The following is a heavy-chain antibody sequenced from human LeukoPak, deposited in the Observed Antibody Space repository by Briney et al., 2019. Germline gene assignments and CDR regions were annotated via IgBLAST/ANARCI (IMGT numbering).Heavy chain of an antibody. D-gene: IGHD1-26*01. J-gene: IGHJ4*02. CDR3: AKGGKWDVTPFDY. CDR2: ISGGGGST. Sequence: GGSLRLSCAASGFTFSTFSMNWVRQAPGKGLEWVSTISGGGGSTYYADSVKGRFTISRDNSKNTLYLQVNSLRAEDTAVYYCAKGGKWDVTPFDYWGQGTLVTVSS. V-gene: IGHV3-23*01. CDR1: GFTFSTFS.